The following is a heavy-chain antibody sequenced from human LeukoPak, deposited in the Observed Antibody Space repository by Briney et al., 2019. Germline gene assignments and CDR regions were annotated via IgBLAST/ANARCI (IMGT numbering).Heavy chain of an antibody. CDR3: AKNRGGTYKYYMDV. CDR2: VSGSGGAT. Sequence: PGGSLRLSCAASGFTFNKYAMSWVRQAPGMGLEWLSYVSGSGGATYYADSVKGRFTISRDNSKNTVYLQIGSLRAEDTAVYYCAKNRGGTYKYYMDVWGNGTTVTVSS. V-gene: IGHV3-23*01. CDR1: GFTFNKYA. J-gene: IGHJ6*03. D-gene: IGHD1-1*01.